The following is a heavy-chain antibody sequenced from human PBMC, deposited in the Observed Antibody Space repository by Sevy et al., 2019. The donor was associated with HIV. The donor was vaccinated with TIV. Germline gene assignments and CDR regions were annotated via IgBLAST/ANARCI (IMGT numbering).Heavy chain of an antibody. CDR1: GGSVSSGSYY. Sequence: SETLSLTCTVSGGSVSSGSYYWSWIRQPPGKGLEWIGYIYYSGRTNYNPSLKSRVTISVDTSKNQFSLKLSSVTAADTAVYYCARGVMVRGVIRQKPYYFDYWGQGTLVTVSS. D-gene: IGHD3-10*01. J-gene: IGHJ4*02. CDR2: IYYSGRT. V-gene: IGHV4-61*01. CDR3: ARGVMVRGVIRQKPYYFDY.